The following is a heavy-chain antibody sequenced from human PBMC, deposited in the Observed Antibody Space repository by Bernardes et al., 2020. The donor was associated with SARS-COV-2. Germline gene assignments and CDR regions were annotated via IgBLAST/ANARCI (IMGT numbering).Heavy chain of an antibody. J-gene: IGHJ3*02. V-gene: IGHV1-2*02. CDR1: GNTFTGYY. CDR2: INPNSGGT. Sequence: ASVKVSYKASGNTFTGYYMHWVRQAPGQGLEWMGWINPNSGGTNYAQKFQDRVTMTGDTSISTAYMELRRLRSDDTAVYFCAGIGIAAFDIWGQGTMVTVSS. D-gene: IGHD6-13*01. CDR3: AGIGIAAFDI.